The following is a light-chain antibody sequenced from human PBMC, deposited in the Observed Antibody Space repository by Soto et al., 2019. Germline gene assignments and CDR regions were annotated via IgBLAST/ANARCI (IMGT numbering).Light chain of an antibody. Sequence: EIVLTQSPATLSLSPGERANLSCRASQRVSSYLAWYQQKPGQAPRLLIYDASNRATGIPARFSGSGSGTDFTLTISSIEPEYCAVYYCQQRSNWPPSTFGQGTKLEIK. CDR3: QQRSNWPPST. CDR2: DAS. J-gene: IGKJ2*01. CDR1: QRVSSY. V-gene: IGKV3-11*01.